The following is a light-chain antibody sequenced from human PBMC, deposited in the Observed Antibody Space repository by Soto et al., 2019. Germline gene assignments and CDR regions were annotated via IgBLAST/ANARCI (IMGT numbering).Light chain of an antibody. CDR2: DAS. V-gene: IGKV3-11*01. CDR3: QQRGNWPPT. Sequence: EIVLTQSPATLSLSPGERATLSCRASQSVSSYLAWYQQKPGQAPRLLMYDASNRATGIPAKFSGSGSGTDFTLTISSLEPEDFARYYCQQRGNWPPTFGGGTKVEIK. CDR1: QSVSSY. J-gene: IGKJ4*01.